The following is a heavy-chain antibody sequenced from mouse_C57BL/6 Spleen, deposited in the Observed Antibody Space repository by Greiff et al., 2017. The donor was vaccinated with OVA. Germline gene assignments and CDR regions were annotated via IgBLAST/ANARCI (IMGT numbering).Heavy chain of an antibody. CDR3: ARRVPYAMDY. V-gene: IGHV1-81*01. Sequence: QVQLQQSGAELARPGASVKLSCKASGYTFTSYGISWVKQRTGQGLEWIGELYPRSGNTYYNDKFKGKATLTADKSSSTAYMELRSLTSEDSAVYFCARRVPYAMDYWGQGTSVTVSS. J-gene: IGHJ4*01. CDR2: LYPRSGNT. CDR1: GYTFTSYG.